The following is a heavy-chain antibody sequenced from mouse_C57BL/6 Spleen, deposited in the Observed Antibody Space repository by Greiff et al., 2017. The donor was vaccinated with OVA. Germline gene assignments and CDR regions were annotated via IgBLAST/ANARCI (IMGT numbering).Heavy chain of an antibody. Sequence: EVQLQQSGPELVKPGASVKIPCKASGYTFTDYNMDWVKQSHGKSLEWIGDINPNNGGPIYNQKFKGKATLTVDKSSSTAYMELRSLTSEDTAVYYCAGRGVNWAFDYWGQGTTLTVSS. CDR2: INPNNGGP. D-gene: IGHD4-1*01. J-gene: IGHJ2*01. CDR3: AGRGVNWAFDY. CDR1: GYTFTDYN. V-gene: IGHV1-18*01.